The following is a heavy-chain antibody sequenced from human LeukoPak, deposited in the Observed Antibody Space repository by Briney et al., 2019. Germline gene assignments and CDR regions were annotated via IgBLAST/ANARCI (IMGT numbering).Heavy chain of an antibody. CDR1: GGSFSGYY. CDR3: ARGKGTRLAAAGSRNYYYYMDV. Sequence: ASETLSLTCAVYGGSFSGYYWSWIRQPPGKGLEWIGEINHSGSTNYNPSLKSRVTISVDTSKNQFSLKLSSVTAADTAVYYCARGKGTRLAAAGSRNYYYYMDVWGKGTTVTVSS. D-gene: IGHD6-13*01. V-gene: IGHV4-34*01. CDR2: INHSGST. J-gene: IGHJ6*03.